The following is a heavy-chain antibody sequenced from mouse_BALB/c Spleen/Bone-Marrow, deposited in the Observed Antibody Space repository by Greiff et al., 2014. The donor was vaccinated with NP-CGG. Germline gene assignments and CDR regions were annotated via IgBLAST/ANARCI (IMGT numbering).Heavy chain of an antibody. D-gene: IGHD4-1*01. CDR1: GFNIKDTY. CDR2: IDPANGNT. V-gene: IGHV14-3*02. J-gene: IGHJ4*01. CDR3: ARWEYYAMDY. Sequence: VQLQQSGAELVKPGASVKLSCTASGFNIKDTYMHWVKQRPEQGLEWIGRIDPANGNTKYDPKFQGKATITADTSSNTAYLQRSSLTYEDTAFYYCARWEYYAMDYWGQGTSVTVSS.